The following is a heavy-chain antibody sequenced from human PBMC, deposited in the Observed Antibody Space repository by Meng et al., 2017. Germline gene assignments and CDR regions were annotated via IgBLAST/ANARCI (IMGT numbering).Heavy chain of an antibody. V-gene: IGHV4-38-2*02. CDR3: ARDPEDYYDSKNAFDI. CDR2: IYHSGST. D-gene: IGHD3-22*01. CDR1: GYSISSGYY. Sequence: GSLRLSCAVSGYSISSGYYWGWIRQPPGKGLEWIWSIYHSGSTYYNPSLKSRVTISVDTSKNQFSLKLSSVTAADTAVYYCARDPEDYYDSKNAFDIWGQGTMVTVSS. J-gene: IGHJ3*02.